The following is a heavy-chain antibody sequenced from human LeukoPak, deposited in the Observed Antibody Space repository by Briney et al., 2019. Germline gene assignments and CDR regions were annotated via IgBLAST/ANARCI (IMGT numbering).Heavy chain of an antibody. J-gene: IGHJ4*02. CDR2: IKTDGSET. Sequence: PGGSLRLSCVVSGFTFSDYWMSWVRQPPGKGLERVANIKTDGSETYYVDSVKGRFTISRDNAQNSVFLQMYSLRVDDTAVYFCARDRGWQTFDYWGQGTLVTVPS. D-gene: IGHD5-24*01. V-gene: IGHV3-7*01. CDR1: GFTFSDYW. CDR3: ARDRGWQTFDY.